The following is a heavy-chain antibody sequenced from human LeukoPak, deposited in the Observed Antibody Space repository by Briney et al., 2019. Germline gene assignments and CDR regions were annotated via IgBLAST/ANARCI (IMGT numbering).Heavy chain of an antibody. CDR2: IIPIFGTA. Sequence: SVKVSCKASGGTFSSCAISWVRQAPGQGLEWMGGIIPIFGTADYAQKFQGRVTITTDESTSTAYMEVSSLRSEDTAVYYCARGSDSSGWYNWFDPSSQGTLVTVSS. CDR3: ARGSDSSGWYNWFDP. V-gene: IGHV1-69*05. D-gene: IGHD6-13*01. J-gene: IGHJ5*02. CDR1: GGTFSSCA.